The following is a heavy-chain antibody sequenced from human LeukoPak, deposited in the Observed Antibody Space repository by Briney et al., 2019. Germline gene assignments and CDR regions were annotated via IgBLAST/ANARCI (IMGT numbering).Heavy chain of an antibody. CDR1: GFTLSSYS. CDR3: AKDRSYYDSSGYYQNFDY. J-gene: IGHJ4*02. Sequence: GGSLRLSCAASGFTLSSYSMNWVRQAPGKGLEWVSSISSSSSYIYYADSVKGRFTISRDNAKNSLYLQMNSLRAEDTAVYYCAKDRSYYDSSGYYQNFDYGGQGTLVTVSS. V-gene: IGHV3-21*04. CDR2: ISSSSSYI. D-gene: IGHD3-22*01.